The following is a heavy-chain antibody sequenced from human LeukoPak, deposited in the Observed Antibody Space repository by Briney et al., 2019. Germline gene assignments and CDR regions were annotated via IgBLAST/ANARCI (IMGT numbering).Heavy chain of an antibody. V-gene: IGHV3-74*03. J-gene: IGHJ6*04. CDR3: XXXXXXXXXXXXXXXDV. CDR1: XXXFXXXW. CDR2: TYNDGSTT. Sequence: SXXXFXXXWMHWVRQAPGKGLGWVSRTYNDGSTTTYADSVKGRLTISRENAKKRVFVQMNSLRGEDRGGNYCXXXXXXXXXXXXXXXDVXXXXXSVTISS.